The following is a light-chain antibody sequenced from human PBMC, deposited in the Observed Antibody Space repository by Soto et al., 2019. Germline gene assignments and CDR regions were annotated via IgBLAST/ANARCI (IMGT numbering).Light chain of an antibody. CDR2: TNN. Sequence: QSVLTQPPSASGTPGQRVTISCSGSSSNIGSNTVNWYQHLPGTAPKLLIYTNNQRPSGVPDRFSGSKSGSSASLAISGLQSGDXADYYCAAWDASLNGWVFGGGTKLTVL. CDR3: AAWDASLNGWV. J-gene: IGLJ3*02. V-gene: IGLV1-44*01. CDR1: SSNIGSNT.